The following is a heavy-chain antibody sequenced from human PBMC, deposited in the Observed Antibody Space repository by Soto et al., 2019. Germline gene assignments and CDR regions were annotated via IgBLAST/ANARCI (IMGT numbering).Heavy chain of an antibody. Sequence: ASVKVSCKASGYAFTGYYIHWVRQAPGQGLEGVGWINPNSGDTNYAQKFQGRVTMTRDTSFSTAYMELRSLRSDDTAVYYCAREDIVVVPAAIRVPYYYGMDVWGQGTTVTVSS. CDR3: AREDIVVVPAAIRVPYYYGMDV. CDR1: GYAFTGYY. D-gene: IGHD2-2*02. CDR2: INPNSGDT. J-gene: IGHJ6*02. V-gene: IGHV1-2*02.